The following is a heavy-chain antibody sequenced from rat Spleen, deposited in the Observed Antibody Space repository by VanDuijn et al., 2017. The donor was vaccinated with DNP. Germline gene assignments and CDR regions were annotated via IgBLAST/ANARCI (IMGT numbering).Heavy chain of an antibody. CDR1: GFTFSNYG. D-gene: IGHD1-10*01. J-gene: IGHJ2*01. CDR2: ISPSGGST. Sequence: EVQLVGSGGGLVQPGRSLKLSCAASGFTFSNYGMAWVRQAPTKGLEWVASISPSGGSTYYRDSVKGRFTISRDNAKSSLYLQMNSLKSEDTATYYCAREQHYHFDYWGQGVMVTVSS. CDR3: AREQHYHFDY. V-gene: IGHV5S13*01.